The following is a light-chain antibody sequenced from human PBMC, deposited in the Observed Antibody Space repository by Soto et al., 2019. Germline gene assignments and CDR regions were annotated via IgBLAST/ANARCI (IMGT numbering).Light chain of an antibody. Sequence: DIQMTQSPSSLSGAVGDSVTITCRASQTISSWLAWYQQKPGKAPKLLIYKASTLKSGVPSRFSGSGSGTEFTLTIRSLQPDDFATYSCQQYYGYSGTFGQGTKVDIK. V-gene: IGKV1-5*03. CDR2: KAS. CDR1: QTISSW. J-gene: IGKJ1*01. CDR3: QQYYGYSGT.